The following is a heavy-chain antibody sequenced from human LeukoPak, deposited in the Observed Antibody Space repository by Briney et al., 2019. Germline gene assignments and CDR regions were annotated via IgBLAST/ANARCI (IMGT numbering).Heavy chain of an antibody. CDR1: GGSFSGYY. CDR2: IYYSGST. D-gene: IGHD6-19*01. J-gene: IGHJ4*02. CDR3: ATTENSSGWFGY. V-gene: IGHV4-59*08. Sequence: SETLSRTCAVYGGSFSGYYWSWIRQPPGKGLEWIGYIYYSGSTNYNPSLKSRVTISIDTSKNQFSLKLSSVTAADTAVYYCATTENSSGWFGYWGQGTLVTVSS.